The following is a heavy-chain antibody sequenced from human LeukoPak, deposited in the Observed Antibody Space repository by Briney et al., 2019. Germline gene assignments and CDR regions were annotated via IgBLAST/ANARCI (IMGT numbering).Heavy chain of an antibody. CDR1: GFTISGYW. CDR3: AKAVGYCSSTSCYAPEDYYYGMDV. V-gene: IGHV3-7*01. CDR2: IKQDGSEQ. D-gene: IGHD2-2*01. Sequence: GGSLRLSCEASGFTISGYWMTWVRQAPGKGLERVATIKQDGSEQDYVDSVKGRFTISRDNAKNSLFLQMNSLRVEDTAVYYCAKAVGYCSSTSCYAPEDYYYGMDVWGKGTTVTVSS. J-gene: IGHJ6*04.